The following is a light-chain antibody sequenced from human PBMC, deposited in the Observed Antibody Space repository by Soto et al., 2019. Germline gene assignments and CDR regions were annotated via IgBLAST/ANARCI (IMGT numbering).Light chain of an antibody. CDR1: QSVSNW. CDR2: DAS. J-gene: IGKJ1*01. Sequence: DIQMTQSPSTLSASVGDRVTITCRASQSVSNWLAWYQQKPGEAPKLLIYDASTLESGVPSRFTGGGSETEFTLTISSLQPDDFATYYCQQYNTWPWTFGQGTKVEIK. CDR3: QQYNTWPWT. V-gene: IGKV1-5*01.